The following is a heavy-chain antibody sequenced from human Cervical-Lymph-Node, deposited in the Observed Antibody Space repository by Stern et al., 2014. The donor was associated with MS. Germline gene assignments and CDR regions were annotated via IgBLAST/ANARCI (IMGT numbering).Heavy chain of an antibody. CDR2: IYPEDSDT. J-gene: IGHJ3*02. D-gene: IGHD3-22*01. CDR1: GYSFSNFW. V-gene: IGHV5-51*01. CDR3: VRRRDSDSYDTFDI. Sequence: EVQLVESGAEVKKPGESLKISCKTSGYSFSNFWIGWVRQKPGKGLEWMGIIYPEDSDTTYSPSFQGQFTISADESISTAYLQWRSLKASDTAMYYCVRRRDSDSYDTFDIWGQGTMLIVSS.